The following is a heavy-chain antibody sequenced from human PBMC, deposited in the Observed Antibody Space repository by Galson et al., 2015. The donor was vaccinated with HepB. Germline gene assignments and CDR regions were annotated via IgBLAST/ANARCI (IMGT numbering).Heavy chain of an antibody. J-gene: IGHJ6*03. CDR3: AREHCSSTSCYYYYYMDV. V-gene: IGHV6-1*01. Sequence: CAISGDSVSSNSAAWNWIRQSPSRGLEWLGRTYYRSKWYNDYAVSVKSRITINPDTSKNQFSLQLNSVTPEDTAVYYCAREHCSSTSCYYYYYMDVWGKGTTVTVS. CDR1: GDSVSSNSAA. D-gene: IGHD2-2*01. CDR2: TYYRSKWYN.